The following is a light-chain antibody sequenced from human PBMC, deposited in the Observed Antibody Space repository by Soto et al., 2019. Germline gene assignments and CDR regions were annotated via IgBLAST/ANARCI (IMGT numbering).Light chain of an antibody. V-gene: IGKV3-20*01. CDR1: QSVSSSY. Sequence: EMVLTQSPDTLSLSPGERATLSCKASQSVSSSYLAWYQQRPGQAPRLLIHGASSRANGVPDRFSGSGSGTDFTLTISRLEPEDFAVYYCHQYGTSPRTFGQGTKVDIK. J-gene: IGKJ1*01. CDR3: HQYGTSPRT. CDR2: GAS.